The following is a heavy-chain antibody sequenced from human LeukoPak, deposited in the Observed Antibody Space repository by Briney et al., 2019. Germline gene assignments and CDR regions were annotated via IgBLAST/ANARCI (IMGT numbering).Heavy chain of an antibody. Sequence: GGSLRLSCAASGFNFNTYWMHWVRQTPGKGLMWVSRVKSDGLSTNYADSVKGRFTISRDNAMDTLHLQMNSLRAEDTAVYYCARWHGNYRLDYWGQGTLVTVSS. CDR1: GFNFNTYW. D-gene: IGHD4-17*01. J-gene: IGHJ4*02. CDR2: VKSDGLST. V-gene: IGHV3-74*01. CDR3: ARWHGNYRLDY.